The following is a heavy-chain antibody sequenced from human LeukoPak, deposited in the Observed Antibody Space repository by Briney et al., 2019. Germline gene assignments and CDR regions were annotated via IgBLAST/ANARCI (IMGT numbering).Heavy chain of an antibody. Sequence: PGGSLELSCAASGFTVSNHVMHWVRQAPGKGLEGVALIWYDGNNKYYTDSVTGRFTISRDNSKNTLFLQMNSLSTEDTAIYYCAKESPDRSGSGFDYWGQGTLVTVSS. J-gene: IGHJ4*02. CDR1: GFTVSNHV. CDR3: AKESPDRSGSGFDY. D-gene: IGHD3-22*01. V-gene: IGHV3-30*02. CDR2: IWYDGNNK.